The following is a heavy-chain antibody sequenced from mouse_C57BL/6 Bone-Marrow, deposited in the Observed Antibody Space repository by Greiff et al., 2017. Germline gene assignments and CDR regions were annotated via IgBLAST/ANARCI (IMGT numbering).Heavy chain of an antibody. J-gene: IGHJ4*01. CDR3: ASRVFYYYGSSLYAMDY. D-gene: IGHD1-1*01. V-gene: IGHV1-81*01. CDR2: IYPRSGNT. CDR1: GYTFTSYG. Sequence: LVESGAELARPGASVKLSCKASGYTFTSYGISWVKQRTGQGPEWIGEIYPRSGNTYYNEKFKGKATLTADKSSSTAYMELRSLTSEDSAVYFCASRVFYYYGSSLYAMDYWGQGTSVTVSS.